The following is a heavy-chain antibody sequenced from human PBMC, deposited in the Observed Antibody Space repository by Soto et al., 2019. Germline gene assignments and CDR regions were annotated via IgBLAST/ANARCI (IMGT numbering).Heavy chain of an antibody. D-gene: IGHD2-2*02. CDR2: ITSNGDST. CDR3: AKDSPPYTTSPFYFDS. CDR1: GFDFNKYA. Sequence: GGSLRLSGAAFGFDFNKYAMTWVRQAPGKGLQWVSSITSNGDSTYYADSVKGRFTTSRDNSKNTLYLQMNSLRADDTAVFYCAKDSPPYTTSPFYFDSWGQGTLVTVSS. V-gene: IGHV3-23*01. J-gene: IGHJ4*02.